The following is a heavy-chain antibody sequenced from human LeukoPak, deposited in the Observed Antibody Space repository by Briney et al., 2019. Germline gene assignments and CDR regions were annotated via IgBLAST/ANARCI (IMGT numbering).Heavy chain of an antibody. CDR3: ARGGSSFNFDY. V-gene: IGHV3-48*03. CDR1: GFTFSSYE. D-gene: IGHD6-13*01. CDR2: ISSTASII. Sequence: GGSLRLSCAASGFTFSSYEMIWVRQAPGKGLEWVSYISSTASIINYADSVKGRFTISRDNAKNSLYLQMNSLRAEDTAVYYCARGGSSFNFDYWGQGTLVTVSS. J-gene: IGHJ4*02.